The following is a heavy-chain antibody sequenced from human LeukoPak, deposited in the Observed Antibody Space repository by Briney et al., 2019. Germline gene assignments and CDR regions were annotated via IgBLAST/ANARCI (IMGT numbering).Heavy chain of an antibody. V-gene: IGHV1-46*01. J-gene: IGHJ5*02. D-gene: IGHD2-2*01. CDR3: ASDQLLFNWFDP. Sequence: GASVKVSCKASGYTFTNYYMHWVRQAPGQGLEWLGLITPSGGSTWYAQKFQGRVTMTRDMSTSTDYMELRSLRSDDTAVYYCASDQLLFNWFDPWGQGTLVTVSS. CDR2: ITPSGGST. CDR1: GYTFTNYY.